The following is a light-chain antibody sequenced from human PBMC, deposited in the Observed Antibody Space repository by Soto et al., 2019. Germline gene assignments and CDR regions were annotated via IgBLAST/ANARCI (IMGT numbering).Light chain of an antibody. CDR1: QSIRSG. J-gene: IGKJ1*01. CDR3: PRDYNNIRT. Sequence: DIQMTQSPSILSASVGDRVTITCRASQSIRSGLAWYPQKPGKAPKLLILGAVILHSGVPSRFSCSGAGPDCTRTISSLQPEDVATYYCPRDYNNIRTFGQGTKVDIK. V-gene: IGKV1-5*01. CDR2: GAV.